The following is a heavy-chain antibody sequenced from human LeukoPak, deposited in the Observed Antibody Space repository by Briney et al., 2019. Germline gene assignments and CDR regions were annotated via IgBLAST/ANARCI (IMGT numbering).Heavy chain of an antibody. CDR1: GFTVISDY. CDR2: IYSGGST. D-gene: IGHD4-17*01. V-gene: IGHV3-53*01. CDR3: AKITKATTPNY. J-gene: IGHJ4*02. Sequence: PGGSLRLSGAASGFTVISDYRSWVRQAPGKGLEWVSVIYSGGSTYYADSVKGRFSISRDNSKNTVYLQMSDLRAEDTAVYYCAKITKATTPNYWGQGTLVTVSS.